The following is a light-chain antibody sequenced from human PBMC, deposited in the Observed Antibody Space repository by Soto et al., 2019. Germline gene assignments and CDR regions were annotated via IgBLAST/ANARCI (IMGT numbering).Light chain of an antibody. V-gene: IGKV3-11*01. CDR1: LSVSVY. CDR2: DAS. CDR3: QKYNSAPLT. Sequence: VVLTQSPATLSLSPGERATLSCRTSLSVSVYLDWYQQKPGQAPRLLISDASNRATGIPARFSGSGSGTDFTLTISSLEPEHFAVYYCQKYNSAPLTFGGGTKVEIK. J-gene: IGKJ4*01.